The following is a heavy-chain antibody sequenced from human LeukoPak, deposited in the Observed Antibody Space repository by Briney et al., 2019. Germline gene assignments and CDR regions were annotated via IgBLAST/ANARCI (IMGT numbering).Heavy chain of an antibody. V-gene: IGHV4-34*01. D-gene: IGHD6-13*01. Sequence: SETLSLTCAVYGGSFSGYYWRWIRQPPGKGLEWIGEINHSGSTNYNPSLKSRVTISLDTSKNQFSLKLSSVTAADTAVYYCARGGGIAAAGLVNWFDPWGQGTLVTVSS. CDR3: ARGGGIAAAGLVNWFDP. J-gene: IGHJ5*02. CDR2: INHSGST. CDR1: GGSFSGYY.